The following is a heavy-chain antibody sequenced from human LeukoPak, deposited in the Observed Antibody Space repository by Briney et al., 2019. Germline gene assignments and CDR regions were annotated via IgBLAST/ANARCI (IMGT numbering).Heavy chain of an antibody. J-gene: IGHJ3*01. CDR2: ISGNGGTT. CDR1: GFSFSSYA. D-gene: IGHD2-21*01. Sequence: GGSLRLSCTASGFSFSSYAMSWVRRAPGKGLEWVSSISGNGGTTYYADSVKGRFTISRDGSSNALYLRISSLRAEDTAVYHCAKTRDWTATDIIRRPFDVWGQGTVVTVSS. V-gene: IGHV3-23*01. CDR3: AKTRDWTATDIIRRPFDV.